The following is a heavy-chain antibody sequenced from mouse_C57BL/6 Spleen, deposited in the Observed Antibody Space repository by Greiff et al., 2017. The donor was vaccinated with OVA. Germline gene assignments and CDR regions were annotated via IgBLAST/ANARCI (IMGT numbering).Heavy chain of an antibody. V-gene: IGHV1-26*01. D-gene: IGHD2-2*01. CDR1: GYTFTDYY. CDR2: INPNNGGT. Sequence: EVQLQQSGPELVKPGASVKISCKASGYTFTDYYMNWVKQSHGKSLEWIGDINPNNGGTSYNQKFKGKATLTVDKSSSTAYMELRSLTSEDSAVYYCARGGPYGSWFAYWGQGTLVTVSA. J-gene: IGHJ3*01. CDR3: ARGGPYGSWFAY.